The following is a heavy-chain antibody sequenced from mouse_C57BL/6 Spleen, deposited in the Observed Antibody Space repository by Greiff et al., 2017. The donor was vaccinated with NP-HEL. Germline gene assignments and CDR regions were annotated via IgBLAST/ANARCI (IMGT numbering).Heavy chain of an antibody. CDR2: ISDGGSYT. Sequence: EVNLVESGGGLVKPGGSLKLSCAASGFTFSSYAMSWVRQTPEKRLEWVATISDGGSYTYYPDNVKGRFTISRDNSKNNLYLQMSHLKSEDTAMYYCARDSSGSFDYWGQGTTLTVSS. J-gene: IGHJ2*01. CDR1: GFTFSSYA. CDR3: ARDSSGSFDY. V-gene: IGHV5-4*01. D-gene: IGHD3-2*02.